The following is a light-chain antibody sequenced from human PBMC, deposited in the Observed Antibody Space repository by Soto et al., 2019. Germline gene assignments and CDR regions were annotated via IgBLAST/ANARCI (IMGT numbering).Light chain of an antibody. CDR2: EVT. V-gene: IGLV2-8*01. J-gene: IGLJ3*02. Sequence: QSALTQPPSASGSPGRSVTISCTGTSSDVGGYDYVSWFQQHPGKAPKLIIYEVTKRPSGVPDRLSASKSGNTASLTVSGLQAEDEADYYCSSFVAGNNYWVFGGGTKLTVL. CDR3: SSFVAGNNYWV. CDR1: SSDVGGYDY.